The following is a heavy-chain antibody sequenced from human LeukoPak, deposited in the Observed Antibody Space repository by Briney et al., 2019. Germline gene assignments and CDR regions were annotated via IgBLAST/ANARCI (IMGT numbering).Heavy chain of an antibody. CDR3: ARGSSSSPGNFDY. D-gene: IGHD6-13*01. CDR2: IIPIFGTA. J-gene: IGHJ4*02. V-gene: IGHV1-69*05. CDR1: GGTFSSYA. Sequence: ASVKVSCKASGGTFSSYAISWERQAPGQGLEWMGGIIPIFGTANYAQKFQGRVTITTDESTSTAYMELSSLRSEDTAVYYCARGSSSSPGNFDYWGQGTLVTVSS.